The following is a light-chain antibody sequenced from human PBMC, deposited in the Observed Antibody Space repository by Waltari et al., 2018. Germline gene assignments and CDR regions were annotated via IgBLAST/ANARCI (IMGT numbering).Light chain of an antibody. CDR1: QSVGKY. CDR3: QKYESLPAT. Sequence: EIVLTQSPGTLSLSPGERATLSCRASQSVGKYLAWYQQRPGQAPRLLLYHASLRATGHPDRFSGSGSGTDFSLTISRLEPEDFAVYYCQKYESLPATFGQGTTVEIK. V-gene: IGKV3-20*01. CDR2: HAS. J-gene: IGKJ1*01.